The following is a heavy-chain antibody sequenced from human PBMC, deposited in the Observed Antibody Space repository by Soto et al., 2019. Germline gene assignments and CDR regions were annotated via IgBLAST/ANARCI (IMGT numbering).Heavy chain of an antibody. CDR2: ISSSSTI. J-gene: IGHJ6*02. V-gene: IGHV3-48*01. Sequence: PGGSLRLSCAASGFTFSGYSMNWVRQAPGKGLEWVSYISSSSTIYYADSVKGRFTISRDNAKNSLYLQMNSLRAEDTAVYYCARGKGAATYYYGMDVWGQGTTVTVSS. CDR1: GFTFSGYS. CDR3: ARGKGAATYYYGMDV. D-gene: IGHD1-26*01.